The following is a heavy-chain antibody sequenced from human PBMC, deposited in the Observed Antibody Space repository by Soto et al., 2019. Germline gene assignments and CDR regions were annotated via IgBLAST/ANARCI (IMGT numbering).Heavy chain of an antibody. CDR1: GGSISSGDYY. CDR3: AGEQIVATIND. V-gene: IGHV4-30-4*01. Sequence: SETLSLTCTVSGGSISSGDYYWSWIRQPPGKGLEWIGYIYYSGSTYYNPSLKSRVTISVDTSKNQFSLKLSSVTAADTAVYYCAGEQIVATINDWGQGTLVTVSS. D-gene: IGHD5-12*01. J-gene: IGHJ4*02. CDR2: IYYSGST.